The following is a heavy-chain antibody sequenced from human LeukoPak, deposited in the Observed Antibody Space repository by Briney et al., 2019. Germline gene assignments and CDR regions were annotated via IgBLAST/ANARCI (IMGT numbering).Heavy chain of an antibody. CDR1: GFTFSSYA. CDR3: ARDGSGSYYNAAFFSRRRHVFDY. CDR2: ISYDGSNK. Sequence: PGGSLRLSCAASGFTFSSYAMHWVRQAPGKGPEWVAVISYDGSNKYYADSVKGRFTISRDNSKNTLYLQMNSLRAEDTAVYYCARDGSGSYYNAAFFSRRRHVFDYWGQGTLVTVSS. J-gene: IGHJ4*02. V-gene: IGHV3-30*04. D-gene: IGHD3-10*01.